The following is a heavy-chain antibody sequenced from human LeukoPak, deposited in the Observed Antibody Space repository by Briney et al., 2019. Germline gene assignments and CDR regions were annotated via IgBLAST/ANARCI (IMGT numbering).Heavy chain of an antibody. CDR1: GGSISSYY. J-gene: IGHJ4*02. Sequence: SETLSLTCTVSGGSISSYYWSWIRQPPGKGLEWIGYIYYSGSTNYNPSLKSRVTISVDTSKNQFSLKLSSVTAADTAVYYCARVHNWNDPYYFDYWGQGTLVTVSS. CDR3: ARVHNWNDPYYFDY. V-gene: IGHV4-59*01. D-gene: IGHD1-20*01. CDR2: IYYSGST.